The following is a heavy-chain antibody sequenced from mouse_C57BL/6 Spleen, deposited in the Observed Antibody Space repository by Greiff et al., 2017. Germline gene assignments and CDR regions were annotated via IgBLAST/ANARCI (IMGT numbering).Heavy chain of an antibody. J-gene: IGHJ4*01. CDR1: GYTFTSYW. D-gene: IGHD1-1*01. Sequence: QVQLQQPGAELVKPGASVKLSCKASGYTFTSYWMHWVKQRPGQGLEWIGMIHPNSGSTNYNEKFKSKATLTVDKSSSTAYMQLSSLTSEDSAVYYSAGGGYYGSSYGDDAMDYWGQGTSVTVSS. CDR2: IHPNSGST. V-gene: IGHV1-64*01. CDR3: AGGGYYGSSYGDDAMDY.